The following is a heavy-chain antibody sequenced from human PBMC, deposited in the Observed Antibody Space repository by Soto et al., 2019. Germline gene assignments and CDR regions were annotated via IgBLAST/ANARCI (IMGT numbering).Heavy chain of an antibody. CDR3: VSSRAGDNY. D-gene: IGHD2-21*01. V-gene: IGHV4-4*02. Sequence: QVQLQESGPGLVKPSGTLSLTCAVSGGSISDSYWWSWVRQPPGKGLEWIGEIYHSGSTKYNPSLKSRVTISLDKPKNQFSLNLNSVTAADTAVYYCVSSRAGDNYWGQGTLVTVSS. CDR1: GGSISDSYW. J-gene: IGHJ4*02. CDR2: IYHSGST.